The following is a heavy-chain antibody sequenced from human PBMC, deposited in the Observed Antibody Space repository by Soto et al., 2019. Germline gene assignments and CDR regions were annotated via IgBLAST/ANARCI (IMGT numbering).Heavy chain of an antibody. D-gene: IGHD6-13*01. J-gene: IGHJ4*02. CDR1: GFTFGSYA. V-gene: IGHV3-23*01. CDR2: TSGSGAST. Sequence: EVQLLESGGGLVQPGGSLRLSCAASGFTFGSYAMNWVRQAPGKGLEWVSSTSGSGASTYYADSVKGRFTISRDNSKNTRFLQMNSLRAEDTALYYCAGAGIAAGSTSSFDYWGQGTLVTVSS. CDR3: AGAGIAAGSTSSFDY.